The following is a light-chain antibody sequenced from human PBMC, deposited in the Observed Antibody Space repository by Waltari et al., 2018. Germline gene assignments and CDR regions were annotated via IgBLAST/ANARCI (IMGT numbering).Light chain of an antibody. CDR1: QSVLYSSNNKNY. CDR2: WAS. J-gene: IGKJ2*01. CDR3: QQYYSTPPSYT. V-gene: IGKV4-1*01. Sequence: DIVMTQSPDSLAVSLGERATIHCKSRQSVLYSSNNKNYLAWYQQKPGQPPKLLIYWASTRESGVPDRFSGSGSGTDFTLTISSLQAEDVAVYYCQQYYSTPPSYTFGQGTKLEIK.